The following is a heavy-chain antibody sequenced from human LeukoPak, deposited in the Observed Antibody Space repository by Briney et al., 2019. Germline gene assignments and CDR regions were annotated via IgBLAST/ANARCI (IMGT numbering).Heavy chain of an antibody. Sequence: GGSLRLSCAASGFTFDDYAMHWVRQAPGKGLERVSGISWNSGSIGYADSVKGRFTISRDNAKNSLYLQMNSLRAEDMALYYCAKDQGSGITMVRGHPGAFDIWGQGTMVTVSS. CDR2: ISWNSGSI. D-gene: IGHD3-10*01. J-gene: IGHJ3*02. V-gene: IGHV3-9*03. CDR3: AKDQGSGITMVRGHPGAFDI. CDR1: GFTFDDYA.